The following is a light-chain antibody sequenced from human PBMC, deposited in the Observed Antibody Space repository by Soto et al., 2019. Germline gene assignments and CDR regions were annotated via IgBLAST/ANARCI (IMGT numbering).Light chain of an antibody. CDR3: QQYGTPRSVT. V-gene: IGKV3-20*01. CDR1: QNVDSNY. CDR2: GAS. Sequence: EIVLTQSPGTLSLSPAEEATLSCRASQNVDSNYLAWYQQKPGQTPRLIIYGASGRADGIPHRFSGSGFGTDFTLTISKVEPEDFAVYYCQQYGTPRSVTFGQGTHWRL. J-gene: IGKJ5*01.